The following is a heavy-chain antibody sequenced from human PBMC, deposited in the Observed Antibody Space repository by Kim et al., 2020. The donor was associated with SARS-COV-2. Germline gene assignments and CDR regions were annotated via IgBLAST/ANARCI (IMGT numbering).Heavy chain of an antibody. J-gene: IGHJ6*02. CDR1: GGSFSGYY. CDR2: INHSGST. Sequence: SETLSLTCAVYGGSFSGYYWSWIRQPPGKGLELIGEINHSGSTNYNPSLKSRVTISVDTSKNQFSLKLSSVTAADTAVYYCARDTYYDFWSGYYGDYGTDVWGQGTTVTVSS. D-gene: IGHD3-3*01. V-gene: IGHV4-34*01. CDR3: ARDTYYDFWSGYYGDYGTDV.